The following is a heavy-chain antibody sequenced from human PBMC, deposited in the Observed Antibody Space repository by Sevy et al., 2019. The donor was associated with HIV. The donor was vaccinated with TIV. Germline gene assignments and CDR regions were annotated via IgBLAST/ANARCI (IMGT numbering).Heavy chain of an antibody. CDR3: ARDFTIFGVVSGIDY. CDR2: ISDDSRYI. Sequence: GGSLRLSFAASGFTFRTYSMIWVRQAPGKGLEWLSSISDDSRYIYYSDSVKGRFTISRANAKNLLYLQMNNLRVEDTAIYYCARDFTIFGVVSGIDYWGQGNLVTVSS. D-gene: IGHD3-3*01. J-gene: IGHJ4*02. CDR1: GFTFRTYS. V-gene: IGHV3-21*04.